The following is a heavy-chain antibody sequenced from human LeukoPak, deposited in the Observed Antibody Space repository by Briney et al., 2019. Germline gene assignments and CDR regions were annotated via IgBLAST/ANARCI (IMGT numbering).Heavy chain of an antibody. Sequence: ASVKVSFKASGYTFTGYYMHWVRQAPGQGLELMGRINPNSGGTNYSQKFQGRVTMTRDTSISTDYLELSRLRSDDTAVYYCARAGNLKRNIDYWGQGTLVTVSS. CDR2: INPNSGGT. CDR3: ARAGNLKRNIDY. D-gene: IGHD1-14*01. V-gene: IGHV1-2*06. J-gene: IGHJ4*02. CDR1: GYTFTGYY.